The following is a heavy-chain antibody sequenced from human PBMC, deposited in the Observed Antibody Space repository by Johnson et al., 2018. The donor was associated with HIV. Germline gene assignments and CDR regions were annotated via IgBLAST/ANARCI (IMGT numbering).Heavy chain of an antibody. D-gene: IGHD1-14*01. Sequence: VQLVESGGGLVQPGRSLRLSCAASGFTFDDYAMHWVRQAPGKGLEWVSGISWNSGSIGYADSVKGRFTISRDNAKNSLYLQMNSLKTEDTAVYYCARGPKNPGLDAFDIWGQGTLVTVSS. CDR1: GFTFDDYA. V-gene: IGHV3-9*01. J-gene: IGHJ3*02. CDR2: ISWNSGSI. CDR3: ARGPKNPGLDAFDI.